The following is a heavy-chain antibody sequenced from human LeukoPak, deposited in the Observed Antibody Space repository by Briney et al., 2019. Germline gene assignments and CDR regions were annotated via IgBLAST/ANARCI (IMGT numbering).Heavy chain of an antibody. Sequence: ASVKVSCKASGYTFISYGISWVRQAPGQGLEWMGWISAYNGNTNYAQKLQGRVTMTTDTSTSTAYMELRSLRSDDTAVYYCARNVGIGATAFFDYLGQGTLVNVFS. CDR3: ARNVGIGATAFFDY. CDR2: ISAYNGNT. CDR1: GYTFISYG. D-gene: IGHD5-12*01. J-gene: IGHJ4*02. V-gene: IGHV1-18*01.